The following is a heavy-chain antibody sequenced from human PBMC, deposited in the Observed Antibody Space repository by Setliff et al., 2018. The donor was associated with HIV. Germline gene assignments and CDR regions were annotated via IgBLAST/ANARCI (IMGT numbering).Heavy chain of an antibody. CDR2: IYHTGKT. Sequence: SETLSLTCTVSGDPIFIGGYYWSWIRQHLGGGLEWIGYIYHTGKTYYNPSLQSRIIMSLDMSQNQFSLKLSSVTAADTAVYYCAKEGNSVDNWLDPWGPGTLVTVS. V-gene: IGHV4-31*03. D-gene: IGHD1-26*01. CDR1: GDPIFIGGYY. J-gene: IGHJ5*02. CDR3: AKEGNSVDNWLDP.